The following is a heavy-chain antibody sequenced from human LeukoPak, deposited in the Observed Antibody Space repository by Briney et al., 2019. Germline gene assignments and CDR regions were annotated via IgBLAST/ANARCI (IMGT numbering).Heavy chain of an antibody. CDR2: INPGGTEK. Sequence: GGSLRLSCAASGFTFSDYYMSWIRQAPGKGLEWVGNINPGGTEKYYVDSVKGRFTISRDNAKNSLYLQMNSLRADDTAVYYCARFAAGGSYYYYMDVWGKGTTVTVSS. D-gene: IGHD6-25*01. V-gene: IGHV3-7*01. CDR1: GFTFSDYY. CDR3: ARFAAGGSYYYYMDV. J-gene: IGHJ6*03.